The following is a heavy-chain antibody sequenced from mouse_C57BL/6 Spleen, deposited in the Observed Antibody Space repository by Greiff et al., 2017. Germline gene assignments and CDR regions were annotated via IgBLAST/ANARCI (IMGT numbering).Heavy chain of an antibody. CDR3: ARRGESRDGYLFDY. CDR1: GFSLSTSGMG. CDR2: IYWDDDK. Sequence: ESGPGILQSSQTLSLTCSFSGFSLSTSGMGVSWIRQPSGKGLEWLAHIYWDDDKRYNPSLKSRLTISKDTSRNQVFLKITSVDTADTATDDCARRGESRDGYLFDYWGQGTTLTVSS. J-gene: IGHJ2*01. D-gene: IGHD2-3*01. V-gene: IGHV8-12*01.